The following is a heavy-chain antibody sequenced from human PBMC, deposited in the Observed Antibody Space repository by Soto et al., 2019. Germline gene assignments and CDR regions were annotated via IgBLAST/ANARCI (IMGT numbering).Heavy chain of an antibody. Sequence: EVQLVESGGGLVQPGGSLRLSCAGSGFTFTNNWMYWVRQAPGKGLVWVSRVTSDGSGTSYADSVRGRFTISRDNDKNTVYLHMNRLRDEDTAVYYCASIADRETLDYWGQGTLVTVSS. J-gene: IGHJ4*02. CDR3: ASIADRETLDY. CDR2: VTSDGSGT. D-gene: IGHD3-16*02. CDR1: GFTFTNNW. V-gene: IGHV3-74*01.